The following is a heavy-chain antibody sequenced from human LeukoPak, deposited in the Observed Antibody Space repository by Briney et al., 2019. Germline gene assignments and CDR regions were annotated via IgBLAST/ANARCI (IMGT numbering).Heavy chain of an antibody. CDR1: GFTFSSYG. D-gene: IGHD2-21*02. CDR2: ISGSAGGT. V-gene: IGHV3-23*01. CDR3: AKSSVVVVVTAHDDY. J-gene: IGHJ4*02. Sequence: GGSLRLSCAASGFTFSSYGMTWVRQAPGKGLEWVSSISGSAGGTYYADSVKGRFTISRDNSKNTLYLQMNSLRVEDTAVYYCAKSSVVVVVTAHDDYWGQGTLVTVSS.